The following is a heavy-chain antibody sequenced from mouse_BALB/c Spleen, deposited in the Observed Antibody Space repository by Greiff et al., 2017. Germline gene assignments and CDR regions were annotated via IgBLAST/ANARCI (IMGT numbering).Heavy chain of an antibody. Sequence: QVQLQQSGAELAKPGASVKMSCKASGYTFTSYWMHWVKQRPGQGLEWIGYINPSTGYTEYNQKFKDKATLTADKSSSTAYMQLSSLTSEDSAVYYCARGGNWDAMDYWGQGTSVTVSS. CDR3: ARGGNWDAMDY. CDR1: GYTFTSYW. J-gene: IGHJ4*01. CDR2: INPSTGYT. V-gene: IGHV1-7*01. D-gene: IGHD4-1*01.